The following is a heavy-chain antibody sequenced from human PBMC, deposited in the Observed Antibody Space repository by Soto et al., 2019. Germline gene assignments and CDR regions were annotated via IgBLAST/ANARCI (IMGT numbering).Heavy chain of an antibody. CDR1: GYTFTGYY. J-gene: IGHJ4*02. Sequence: GASVKVSCKASGYTFTGYYMHWVRQAPGQGLEWMGWINPNSGGTNYAQKFQGWVTMTRDTSISTAYMELSRLRSDDTAVYYCARGGDVLRYFDWLLTLDYWGQGTLVTVSS. D-gene: IGHD3-9*01. CDR3: ARGGDVLRYFDWLLTLDY. CDR2: INPNSGGT. V-gene: IGHV1-2*04.